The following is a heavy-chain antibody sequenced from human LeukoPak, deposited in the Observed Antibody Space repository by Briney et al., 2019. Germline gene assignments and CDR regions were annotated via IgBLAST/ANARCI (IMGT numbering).Heavy chain of an antibody. V-gene: IGHV1-24*01. Sequence: GASVTVSCKVSGYTLTELSMHWVRQAPGKGLEWMGGFDPEDGETIYAQKFQGRVTMTEDTSTDTAYMELSSLRSEDTAVYYCATFDITMVRGVIITLQWFDPWGQGTLVTVSS. D-gene: IGHD3-10*01. CDR3: ATFDITMVRGVIITLQWFDP. J-gene: IGHJ5*02. CDR2: FDPEDGET. CDR1: GYTLTELS.